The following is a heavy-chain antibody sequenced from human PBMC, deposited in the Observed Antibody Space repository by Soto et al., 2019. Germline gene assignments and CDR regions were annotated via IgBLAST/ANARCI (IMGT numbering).Heavy chain of an antibody. CDR1: GGSISSGGYY. CDR3: ATSLAEDFWSGSWFDP. Sequence: PSETLSLTCTVSGGSISSGGYYWSWIRQHPGKGLEWIGYIYYSGSTYYNPSLKSRVTISVDTSKNQFSLKLSSVTAADTAVYYCATSLAEDFWSGSWFDPWGQGTLVTVSS. D-gene: IGHD3-3*01. V-gene: IGHV4-31*03. J-gene: IGHJ5*02. CDR2: IYYSGST.